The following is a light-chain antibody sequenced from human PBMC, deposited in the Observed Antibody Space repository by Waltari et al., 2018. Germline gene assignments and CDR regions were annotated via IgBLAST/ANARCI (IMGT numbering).Light chain of an antibody. CDR1: SPNLGVNT. CDR2: SNN. Sequence: QSELTQSPSASGTPGQGVTISCSGSSPNLGVNTVHWYQHPPGPAPRLLIYSNNRRPSWVPDRFSGSRSGTSASLAISGLQSEDEGDYYCAAWDNSLSGYVFGTGTKVTVL. CDR3: AAWDNSLSGYV. V-gene: IGLV1-44*01. J-gene: IGLJ1*01.